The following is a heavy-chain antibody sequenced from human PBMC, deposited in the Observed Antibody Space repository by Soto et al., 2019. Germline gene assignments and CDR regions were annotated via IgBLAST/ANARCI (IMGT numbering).Heavy chain of an antibody. CDR3: ARRGSGSYSDY. V-gene: IGHV4-39*01. CDR2: IHYSGST. D-gene: IGHD3-10*01. CDR1: GASISIGTDY. J-gene: IGHJ4*02. Sequence: SETLSLTCSVSGASISIGTDYWGWIRQPPGKGLEWIGNIHYSGSTYYNPSLKSRVNISVDTSKNQFSLKLSSVTAADTAVYYCARRGSGSYSDYWGQGTLVTVSS.